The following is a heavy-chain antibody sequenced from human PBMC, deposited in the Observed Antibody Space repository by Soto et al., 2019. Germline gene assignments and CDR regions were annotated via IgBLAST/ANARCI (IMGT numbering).Heavy chain of an antibody. Sequence: SETLSLTSTVSGDSITSNSYFWAWIRQPPGKGLEWLGCIYYSGTTYYNPSLKSRVTISVDRSKNQFSLKLSSVTAADTAVYYCARAAKGAYYYGSGSRTPYYYYGIDVWGQVTTVTVS. CDR3: ARAAKGAYYYGSGSRTPYYYYGIDV. CDR2: IYYSGTT. V-gene: IGHV4-39*07. D-gene: IGHD3-10*01. CDR1: GDSITSNSYF. J-gene: IGHJ6*02.